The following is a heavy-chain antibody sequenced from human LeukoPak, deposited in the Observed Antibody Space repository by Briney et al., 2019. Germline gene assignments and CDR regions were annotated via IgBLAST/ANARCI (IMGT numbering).Heavy chain of an antibody. CDR2: IRSDGYHT. Sequence: PGGSLRLSCGASGFIFDAHDMHWVRQAPGKGLEWVAFIRSDGYHTYYADSVKGRSTITRDNSKNTLYLQMNSLRLEDMALYYCAKPSGSGVDYWGRGTRVTVSS. D-gene: IGHD1-26*01. V-gene: IGHV3-30*02. J-gene: IGHJ4*02. CDR1: GFIFDAHD. CDR3: AKPSGSGVDY.